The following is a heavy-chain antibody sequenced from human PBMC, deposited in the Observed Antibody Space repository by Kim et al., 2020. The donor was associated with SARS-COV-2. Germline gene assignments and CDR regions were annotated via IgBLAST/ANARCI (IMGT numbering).Heavy chain of an antibody. Sequence: GGSLRLSCAASGFTFSSYSMNCVRQAPGKGLEWVSSISSSSSYIYYADSVKGRFTISRDNAKNLLYLQMNSLRAEGTAVYYCARGAGYCSSTSCFGKSDYWGQGALVTVS. J-gene: IGHJ4*02. V-gene: IGHV3-21*01. CDR3: ARGAGYCSSTSCFGKSDY. CDR2: ISSSSSYI. D-gene: IGHD2-2*01. CDR1: GFTFSSYS.